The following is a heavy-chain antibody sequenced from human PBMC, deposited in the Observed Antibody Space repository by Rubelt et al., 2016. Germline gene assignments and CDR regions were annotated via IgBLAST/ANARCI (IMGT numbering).Heavy chain of an antibody. CDR1: GFSLSDYS. D-gene: IGHD1-1*01. V-gene: IGHV3-48*01. J-gene: IGHJ6*02. CDR2: ITSSSHII. Sequence: EVQLVESGGGLLQPGGSLRLSCAASGFSLSDYSMNWVRQAPGKGLEWVSYITSSSHIIHYADSVKGRFTISRDNSKDTLDLQMNSLRAEDTAVYYCARGTPNPYYFYGMDVWGQGTTVTVSS. CDR3: ARGTPNPYYFYGMDV.